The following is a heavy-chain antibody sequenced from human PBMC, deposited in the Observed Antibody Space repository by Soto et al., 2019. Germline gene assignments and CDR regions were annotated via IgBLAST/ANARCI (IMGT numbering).Heavy chain of an antibody. J-gene: IGHJ6*02. CDR2: IWNDGSGY. CDR1: GFTFNNYG. V-gene: IGHV3-33*01. CDR3: ARRQISPPTRGAAAARGRMDV. D-gene: IGHD6-13*01. Sequence: QVQLVESGGGVVQPGGSLRLSCAASGFTFNNYGMHWVRQAPGKGLEWVAVIWNDGSGYYYANSVKGRFTISRDNSKNSLYLQMSSLRAEDTAVYFCARRQISPPTRGAAAARGRMDVWGHGTTVTVSS.